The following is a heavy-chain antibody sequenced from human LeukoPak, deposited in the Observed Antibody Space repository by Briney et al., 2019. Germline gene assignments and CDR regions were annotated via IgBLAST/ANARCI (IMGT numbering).Heavy chain of an antibody. Sequence: RASVKVSCKASGYTFTSYGISWVRQAPGQGLEWMGWISAYNGNTNYAQKLQGRVTMTTDTSTSTAYMELRSLRSDDTAVYYCARTPVQLERRGDAFDIWGQGTMVTVSS. CDR1: GYTFTSYG. D-gene: IGHD1-1*01. CDR2: ISAYNGNT. J-gene: IGHJ3*02. V-gene: IGHV1-18*01. CDR3: ARTPVQLERRGDAFDI.